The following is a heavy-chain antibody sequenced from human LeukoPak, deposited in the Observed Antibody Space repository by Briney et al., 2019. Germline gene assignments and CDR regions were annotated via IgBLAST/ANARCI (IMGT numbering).Heavy chain of an antibody. CDR3: ARNWASYDFGDYDFFDY. CDR2: INPDSGGT. CDR1: GYTFTGYS. D-gene: IGHD4-17*01. J-gene: IGHJ4*02. Sequence: ASVKVSCKASGYTFTGYSVHWVRQAPGQGLEWLGWINPDSGGTNFAQKFQGRVTMTRDTSITTAYLELSSLRSDDTAVYYCARNWASYDFGDYDFFDYWGKGILVTVSS. V-gene: IGHV1-2*02.